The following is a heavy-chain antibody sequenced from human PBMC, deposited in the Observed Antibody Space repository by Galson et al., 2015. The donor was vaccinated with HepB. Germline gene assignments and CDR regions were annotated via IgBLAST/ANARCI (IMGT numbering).Heavy chain of an antibody. CDR3: ARAKNYYYGMDI. V-gene: IGHV6-1*01. Sequence: CAISGDSVSGNSAAWNWIRQSPSRGLEWLGRTYYKSKWFYDYALSVKSRITISPDTSKNQVSLQVNSVTAEDSAVYYCARAKNYYYGMDIWGQGTTVTVSS. CDR1: GDSVSGNSAA. J-gene: IGHJ6*02. CDR2: TYYKSKWFY.